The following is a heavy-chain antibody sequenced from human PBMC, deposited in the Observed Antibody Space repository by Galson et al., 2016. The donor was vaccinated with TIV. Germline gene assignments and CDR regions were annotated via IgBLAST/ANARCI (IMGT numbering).Heavy chain of an antibody. V-gene: IGHV1-3*01. CDR3: ARGSRYSKGNYYYFGMDV. J-gene: IGHJ6*02. D-gene: IGHD4-11*01. CDR2: INAGNGNT. Sequence: SVKVSCKASGYTFTYAMHWVRQAPGQRLEWMGWINAGNGNTKYSQKFQGRVTITRDTSASTAYLELSSLRSEDTAVDYCARGSRYSKGNYYYFGMDVWGQGTTVTVSS. CDR1: GYTFTYA.